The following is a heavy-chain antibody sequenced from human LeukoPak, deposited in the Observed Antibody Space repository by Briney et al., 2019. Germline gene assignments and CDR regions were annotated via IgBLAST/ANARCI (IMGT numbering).Heavy chain of an antibody. CDR3: GGEPRSMAY. CDR2: ISGSGGST. Sequence: GGSLRLSCAASGFTFSSYAMSWVRQAPGKGLEWVSAISGSGGSTYYADSVKGRFTISRDNAKNSLFLQVNSLRVEDTAVYYCGGEPRSMAYWGQGTLVTVSS. J-gene: IGHJ4*02. CDR1: GFTFSSYA. D-gene: IGHD2-21*01. V-gene: IGHV3-23*01.